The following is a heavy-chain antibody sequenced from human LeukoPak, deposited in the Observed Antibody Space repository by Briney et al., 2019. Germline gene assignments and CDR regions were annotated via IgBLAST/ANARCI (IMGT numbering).Heavy chain of an antibody. CDR1: GFTFSSYS. V-gene: IGHV3-48*02. Sequence: GGSLRLSCAASGFTFSSYSMNWVRQAPGKGLEWVSYISSSSSTIYYADSVKGRFTISRDNAKNSLYLQMNSLRDEDTAVYYCAREGVAAAVDYYYGMDVWGQGTTVIVS. CDR2: ISSSSSTI. CDR3: AREGVAAAVDYYYGMDV. D-gene: IGHD6-13*01. J-gene: IGHJ6*02.